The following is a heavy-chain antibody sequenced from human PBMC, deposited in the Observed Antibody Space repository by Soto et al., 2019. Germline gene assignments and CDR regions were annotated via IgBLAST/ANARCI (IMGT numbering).Heavy chain of an antibody. CDR3: AREKITGIFDY. CDR2: INHSGST. D-gene: IGHD2-8*02. CDR1: GGSFSGYD. J-gene: IGHJ4*01. Sequence: QVQLQQWGAGLLKPSETLSLTCAVYGGSFSGYDWTWIRQPPGTGLEWIGEINHSGSTNYNPSLNRRVTISVDTSMYPFSLRLSFVTAADTVVYYCAREKITGIFDYWGHGTLVHVSS. V-gene: IGHV4-34*01.